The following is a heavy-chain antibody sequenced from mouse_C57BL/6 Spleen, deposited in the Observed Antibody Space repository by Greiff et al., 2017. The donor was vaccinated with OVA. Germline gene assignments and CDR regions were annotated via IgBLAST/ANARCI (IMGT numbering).Heavy chain of an antibody. CDR1: GFNIKDDY. CDR2: IDPENGDT. Sequence: DVKLVESGAELVRPGASVKLSCTASGFNIKDDYMHWVKQRPEQGLEWIGWIDPENGDTEYASKFQGKATITADTSSNTAYLQLSSLTSEDTAVYYCTTDGNYFDYWGQGTTLTVSS. CDR3: TTDGNYFDY. V-gene: IGHV14-4*01. J-gene: IGHJ2*01. D-gene: IGHD2-1*01.